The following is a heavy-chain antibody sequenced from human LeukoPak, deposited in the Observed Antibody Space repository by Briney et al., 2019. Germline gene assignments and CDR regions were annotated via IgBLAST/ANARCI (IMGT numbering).Heavy chain of an antibody. CDR3: AKDIYGGIAAAGTGYYYGMDV. Sequence: GGSLRLSCAASGFTFSSYGMHWVRQAPGKGLEWVAVIWYDGSNKYYADSVKGRFTISRDNSKNTLYLQMNSLRAEDTAVYYCAKDIYGGIAAAGTGYYYGMDVWGQGTTVTVSS. CDR2: IWYDGSNK. V-gene: IGHV3-30*02. CDR1: GFTFSSYG. J-gene: IGHJ6*02. D-gene: IGHD6-13*01.